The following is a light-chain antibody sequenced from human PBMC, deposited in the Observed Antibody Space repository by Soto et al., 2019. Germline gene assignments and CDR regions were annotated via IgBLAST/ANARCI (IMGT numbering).Light chain of an antibody. CDR3: QQAASFPIT. J-gene: IGKJ5*01. CDR1: QGVSTW. Sequence: DIQMTXXXXSGSASVGDRVTITCRASQGVSTWLAWYQQKPGKAPNLLIYTASSLQSGVPSRFSGSGSGTDFTLTINGLQPEDFATYYCQQAASFPITFGQGTRLEIK. CDR2: TAS. V-gene: IGKV1-12*01.